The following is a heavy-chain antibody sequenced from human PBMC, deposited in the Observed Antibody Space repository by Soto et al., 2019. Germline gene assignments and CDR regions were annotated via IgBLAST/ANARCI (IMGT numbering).Heavy chain of an antibody. CDR3: ARHSRGTAVARRLYYGTVV. Sequence: GESLKISCKGSGYTFTTYWIGWVRQMPGKGLEWMGIVYPGDSDTRYSPSFQGQVTISVDKSISTAYLQWSSLNASDTAIYYCARHSRGTAVARRLYYGTVVSGQATSLSVFS. CDR2: VYPGDSDT. CDR1: GYTFTTYW. D-gene: IGHD6-19*01. J-gene: IGHJ6*02. V-gene: IGHV5-51*01.